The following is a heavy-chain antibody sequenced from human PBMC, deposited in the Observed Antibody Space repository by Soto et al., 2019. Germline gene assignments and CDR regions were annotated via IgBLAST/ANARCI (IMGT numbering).Heavy chain of an antibody. J-gene: IGHJ6*02. CDR2: IWYDGTNK. V-gene: IGHV3-33*01. CDR1: GFTFSSYG. D-gene: IGHD6-13*01. CDR3: VRDRGAVAGTRYYYGMDV. Sequence: QVQLVESGGGVVQPGRSLRLSCAASGFTFSSYGMHWVRQAPGKGLEWVAVIWYDGTNKYYADSVKGRFTISRDNSKNTXXLQMNSLRAEDTAVYYCVRDRGAVAGTRYYYGMDVWGQGTTVTVSS.